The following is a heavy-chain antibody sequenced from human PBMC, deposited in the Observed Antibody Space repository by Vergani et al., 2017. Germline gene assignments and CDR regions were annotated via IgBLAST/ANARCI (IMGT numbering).Heavy chain of an antibody. Sequence: QVQLVQSGAEVKKPGSSVKVSCKASGGTFSSYAISWVRQAPGQGLEWMGGSIPIFGTANYAQKFQGRVTITADESTSTAYMELSSLRSEDTAVYYCASKYGVGWNSYYYYYYMDVWGKGTTVTVSS. V-gene: IGHV1-69*12. CDR1: GGTFSSYA. J-gene: IGHJ6*03. CDR2: SIPIFGTA. CDR3: ASKYGVGWNSYYYYYYMDV. D-gene: IGHD1-7*01.